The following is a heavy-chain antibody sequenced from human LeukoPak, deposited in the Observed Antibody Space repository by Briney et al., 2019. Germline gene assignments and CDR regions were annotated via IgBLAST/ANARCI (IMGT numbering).Heavy chain of an antibody. D-gene: IGHD5-24*01. J-gene: IGHJ4*02. V-gene: IGHV1-69*06. Sequence: SVKVSCKASGGTFSSYAISWVRQAPGQGLEWMGGIIPIFGKASYAQKFQGRVTITADKSTSTAYMELSSLRSEDTAVYYCARDGVGDGYRVWSQGTLVTVSS. CDR2: IIPIFGKA. CDR1: GGTFSSYA. CDR3: ARDGVGDGYRV.